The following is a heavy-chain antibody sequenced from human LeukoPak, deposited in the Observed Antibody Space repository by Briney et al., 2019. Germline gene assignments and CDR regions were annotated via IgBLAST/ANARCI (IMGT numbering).Heavy chain of an antibody. CDR1: GGSISSYY. CDR3: ARLSGARIAAAGLFDY. D-gene: IGHD6-13*01. CDR2: IYYSGST. Sequence: SETLSPTCTVSGGSISSYYWSWIRQPPGKGLEWIGYIYYSGSTNYNPSLKTRVTISVDTSKNQFSLKLSSVTAADTAVYYCARLSGARIAAAGLFDYWGQGTLVTVSS. V-gene: IGHV4-59*08. J-gene: IGHJ4*02.